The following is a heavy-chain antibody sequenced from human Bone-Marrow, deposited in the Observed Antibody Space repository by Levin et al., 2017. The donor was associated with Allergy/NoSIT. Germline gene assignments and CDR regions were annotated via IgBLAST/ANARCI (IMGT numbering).Heavy chain of an antibody. CDR2: ISWNSGSI. CDR3: AKGSSGYPDSPVDY. J-gene: IGHJ4*02. D-gene: IGHD3-22*01. Sequence: PGGSLRLSCAASGFTFDDYAMHWVRQAPGKGLEWVSGISWNSGSIGYADSVKGRFTISRDNAKNSLYLQMNSLRAEDTALYYCAKGSSGYPDSPVDYWGQGTLVTVSS. V-gene: IGHV3-9*01. CDR1: GFTFDDYA.